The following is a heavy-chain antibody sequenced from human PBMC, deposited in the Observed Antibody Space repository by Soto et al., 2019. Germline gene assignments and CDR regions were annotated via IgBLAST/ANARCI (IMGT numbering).Heavy chain of an antibody. CDR3: AKDSQGSGWPYYYYYGMDV. Sequence: GGSLRLSCAASGFTFSSYAMSRVRQAPGKGLEWVSAISGSGGSTYYADSVKGRFTISRDNSKNTLYLQMNSLRAEDTAVYYCAKDSQGSGWPYYYYYGMDVWGQGTTVTVSS. CDR1: GFTFSSYA. D-gene: IGHD6-19*01. J-gene: IGHJ6*02. V-gene: IGHV3-23*01. CDR2: ISGSGGST.